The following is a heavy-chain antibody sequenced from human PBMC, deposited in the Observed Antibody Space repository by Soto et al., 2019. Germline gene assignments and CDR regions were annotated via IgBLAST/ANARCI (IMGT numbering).Heavy chain of an antibody. CDR1: GLILSGSA. J-gene: IGHJ4*02. V-gene: IGHV3-73*01. CDR2: IRSKANSYAT. CDR3: TRQDGWDTTMLNSLGH. Sequence: GSLRLSCAASGLILSGSAFHWVRQAPGKGLEWVGRIRSKANSYATSYGASVKGRFTISRNDSKSTTYLQINGLKTDDTAVYYCTRQDGWDTTMLNSLGHWGQGALVTVSS. D-gene: IGHD5-18*01.